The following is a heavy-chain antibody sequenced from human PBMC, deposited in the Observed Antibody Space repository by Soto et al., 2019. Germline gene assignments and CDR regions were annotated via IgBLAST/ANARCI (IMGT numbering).Heavy chain of an antibody. V-gene: IGHV4-34*09. D-gene: IGHD5-18*01. CDR2: IFYSGTT. CDR1: GGSFSGYF. CDR3: SRGILV. Sequence: SETLSLTCAVYGGSFSGYFWSWIRQPPGKGLEWIGNIFYSGTTYYNPSLKSRVTISVDTSKNQFSLKLSSVTAADTAVYYCSRGILVWGQGALVTVSS. J-gene: IGHJ4*02.